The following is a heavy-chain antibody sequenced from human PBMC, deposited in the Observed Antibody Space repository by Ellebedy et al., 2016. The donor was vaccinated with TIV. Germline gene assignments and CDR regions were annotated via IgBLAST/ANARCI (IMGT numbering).Heavy chain of an antibody. CDR1: GFTFSSYW. Sequence: GESLKISCAASGFTFSSYWMHWVRQASGKGLVWVSRINSDGSSTSYADSVKGRFTISRDNAKNSLYLQMDSLTDEDTAVYYCARYHYRTFDPWGQGTLVTVSS. V-gene: IGHV3-74*01. CDR3: ARYHYRTFDP. CDR2: INSDGSST. J-gene: IGHJ5*02. D-gene: IGHD4-11*01.